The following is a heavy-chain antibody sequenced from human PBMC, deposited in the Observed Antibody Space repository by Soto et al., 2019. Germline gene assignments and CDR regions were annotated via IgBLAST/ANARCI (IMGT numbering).Heavy chain of an antibody. D-gene: IGHD3-10*01. CDR3: AKVRQTLVRGQLQVNWFDP. J-gene: IGHJ5*02. CDR2: ISGSGGST. CDR1: GFTFSSYA. Sequence: PGGSLRLSCAASGFTFSSYAMSWVRQAPGKGLEWVSAISGSGGSTYYADSVKGRFTISRDNSKNTLYLQMNSLRAEDTAVYYCAKVRQTLVRGQLQVNWFDPWGKGTLVTVSS. V-gene: IGHV3-23*01.